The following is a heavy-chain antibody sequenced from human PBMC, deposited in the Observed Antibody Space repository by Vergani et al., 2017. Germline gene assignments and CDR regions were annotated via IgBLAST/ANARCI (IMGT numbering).Heavy chain of an antibody. D-gene: IGHD2-2*01. CDR3: ARVGTSSHRDYFDY. CDR1: GYTFTDYC. J-gene: IGHJ4*02. Sequence: QGQMVQSGAEVKKPGASVKVSCKGSGYTFTDYCMHWVRQAPGKGLEWMGWINPNSVGTNYAQKFQARVTMNRDTSISTAYIELSNLRSDDTDGYYCARVGTSSHRDYFDYWGQGTLVTVSS. V-gene: IGHV1-2*02. CDR2: INPNSVGT.